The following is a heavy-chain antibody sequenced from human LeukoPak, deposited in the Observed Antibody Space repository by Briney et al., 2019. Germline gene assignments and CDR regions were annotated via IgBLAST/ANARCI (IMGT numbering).Heavy chain of an antibody. V-gene: IGHV3-53*01. CDR3: ARRVYNSGWYIDY. J-gene: IGHJ4*02. CDR2: LYSGGNT. D-gene: IGHD6-19*01. Sequence: GGSLRLSCAASGFTVSSNYMSWVRQAPGKGLEWVSVLYSGGNTFYADSVKGRFTISRDNSKNTLYLQMNSLRAEDTAVYYCARRVYNSGWYIDYWGQGTLVTVSS. CDR1: GFTVSSNY.